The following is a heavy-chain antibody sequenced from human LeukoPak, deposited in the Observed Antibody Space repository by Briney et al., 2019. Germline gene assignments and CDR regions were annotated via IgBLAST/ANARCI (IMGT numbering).Heavy chain of an antibody. V-gene: IGHV1-2*06. CDR1: GYTFTGYY. D-gene: IGHD4-17*01. J-gene: IGHJ4*02. CDR2: INPNSGGT. CDR3: AILWQTTVTTWRAFDY. Sequence: GASVKVSCKASGYTFTGYYMHWVRQAPGQGLEWMGLINPNSGGTNYAQKFQGRVTMTRDTSISTAYMELSRLRSDDTAVYYCAILWQTTVTTWRAFDYWWQGTLVTVSS.